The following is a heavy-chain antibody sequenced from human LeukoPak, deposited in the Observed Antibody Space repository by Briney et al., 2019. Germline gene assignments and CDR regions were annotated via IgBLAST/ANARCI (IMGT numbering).Heavy chain of an antibody. CDR2: IYYSGST. D-gene: IGHD6-19*01. J-gene: IGHJ4*02. CDR1: GGSISSSNYY. V-gene: IGHV4-39*01. Sequence: PSETLSLTCTVSGGSISSSNYYWGWIRQPPGKGLEWIGSIYYSGSTYYNPSLKSRVAISVDTSKNQFSLNLSSETAADTAVYYCARQGAGVDFWGQGALVTVSS. CDR3: ARQGAGVDF.